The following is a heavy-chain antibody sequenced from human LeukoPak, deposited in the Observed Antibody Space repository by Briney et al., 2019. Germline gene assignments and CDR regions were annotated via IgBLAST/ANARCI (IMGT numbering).Heavy chain of an antibody. CDR2: LNPNSGGT. D-gene: IGHD4-17*01. CDR1: GYTFPDYY. J-gene: IGHJ4*02. V-gene: IGHV1-2*02. CDR3: ARKGRIYGDYDY. Sequence: ASVKVSCKASGYTFPDYYIHWVRQAPGQGLEWIGFLNPNSGGTHYAQKFQGRVTVTRDTSINTVYMEMLRLRSDDTAVYYCARKGRIYGDYDYWGRGTLVTVSS.